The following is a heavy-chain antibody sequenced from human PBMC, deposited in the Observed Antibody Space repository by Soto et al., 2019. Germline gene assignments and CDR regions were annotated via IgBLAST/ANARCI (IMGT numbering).Heavy chain of an antibody. Sequence: QVQLQESAPGLVKPSQTLSLTCDVSGLSISSSDYAWSWIRQSPRKGLEWIAYIYSRGSIHYSPSFRCRATISRDPSTHQLFLSLASVTAADTAVYYSGRGRVCTATDCYAFDAGGEGGLVTVSS. D-gene: IGHD2-21*02. V-gene: IGHV4-30-4*01. CDR2: IYSRGSI. CDR1: GLSISSSDYA. CDR3: GRGRVCTATDCYAFDA. J-gene: IGHJ5*02.